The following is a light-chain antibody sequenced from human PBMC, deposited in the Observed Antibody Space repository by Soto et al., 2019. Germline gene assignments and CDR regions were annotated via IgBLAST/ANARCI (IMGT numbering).Light chain of an antibody. CDR2: EVS. CDR3: TSYTTSSTYV. J-gene: IGLJ1*01. CDR1: SSDVGNYIY. Sequence: QSVLTQPASVSGSPGQSITISCTGTSSDVGNYIYVFWFQQHPGKAPKLIISEVSNRPSGVSSRFSGSKSGNTASLTISGLQAEDEAHYYCTSYTTSSTYVFGTGTKGTAL. V-gene: IGLV2-14*01.